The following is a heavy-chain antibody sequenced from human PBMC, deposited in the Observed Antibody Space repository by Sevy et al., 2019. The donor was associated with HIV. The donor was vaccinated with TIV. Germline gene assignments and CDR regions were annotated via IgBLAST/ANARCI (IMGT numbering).Heavy chain of an antibody. Sequence: GGSLRLSCTASGFNFNSHWMIWVRQAPGKGLEWVANINQDGSEKYYVDSVKGRFTISRDNAKNSLYLQMNSLRGDDTAIYYCARGNDGWDYWGQGTLVTVSS. J-gene: IGHJ4*02. CDR2: INQDGSEK. CDR3: ARGNDGWDY. D-gene: IGHD6-19*01. V-gene: IGHV3-7*01. CDR1: GFNFNSHW.